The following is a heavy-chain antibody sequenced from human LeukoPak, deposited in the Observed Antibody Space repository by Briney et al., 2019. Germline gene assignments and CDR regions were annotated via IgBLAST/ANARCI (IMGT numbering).Heavy chain of an antibody. CDR3: ARDTLIGVLTVPRFDY. CDR2: IKPDGSEK. D-gene: IGHD3-9*01. CDR1: GFTFIMYW. V-gene: IGHV3-7*01. Sequence: PGGSLRLSCSASGFTFIMYWISSVRQAPGKGLEWVAFIKPDGSEKYYVDSVEGRFTISRDNAKNSLSLQMNSLRAEDTAVYYCARDTLIGVLTVPRFDYWGQGTLVTFSS. J-gene: IGHJ4*02.